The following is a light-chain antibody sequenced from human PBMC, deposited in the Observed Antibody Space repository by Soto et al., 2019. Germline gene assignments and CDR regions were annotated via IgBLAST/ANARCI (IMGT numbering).Light chain of an antibody. V-gene: IGLV2-14*03. CDR2: GVS. J-gene: IGLJ2*01. CDR1: SSDVGRYNY. CDR3: SSYAGSSTLVI. Sequence: QSVLTQPASVSGSPGQSITISCTGTSSDVGRYNYVSWYQQHPGKAPKLMIYGVSNRPSGVSNRFSGSKSGNTASLTISGLQAEDEADYYCSSYAGSSTLVIFGGGTKVTVL.